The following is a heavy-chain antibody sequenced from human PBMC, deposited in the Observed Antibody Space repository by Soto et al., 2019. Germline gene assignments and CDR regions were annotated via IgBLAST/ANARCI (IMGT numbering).Heavy chain of an antibody. V-gene: IGHV3-30*18. D-gene: IGHD2-2*01. Sequence: GGSLRLSCAASGFTFSSFAMHWVRQAPGKGLEWVTLMSYDGSDKYYTDSVKGRFTISRDNSKNTVYLQINNLRPEDTAVYYCAKDMGYCSSSSCPMAFDLWGQGTMVTVSS. J-gene: IGHJ3*01. CDR3: AKDMGYCSSSSCPMAFDL. CDR1: GFTFSSFA. CDR2: MSYDGSDK.